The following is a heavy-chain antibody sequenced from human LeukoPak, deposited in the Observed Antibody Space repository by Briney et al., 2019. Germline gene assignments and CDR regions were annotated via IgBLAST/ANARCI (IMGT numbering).Heavy chain of an antibody. D-gene: IGHD3-10*01. CDR2: ISSSSSYI. CDR3: ARDTDPDTPYYGSGNNWFDP. Sequence: KPGGSLRLSCAASGSTFSSYSMNWVRLAPGKGLEWVSSISSSSSYIYYADSVKGRFTISRDNAKNSLYLQMNSLRAEDTAVYYCARDTDPDTPYYGSGNNWFDPWGQGTLVTVSS. V-gene: IGHV3-21*01. J-gene: IGHJ5*02. CDR1: GSTFSSYS.